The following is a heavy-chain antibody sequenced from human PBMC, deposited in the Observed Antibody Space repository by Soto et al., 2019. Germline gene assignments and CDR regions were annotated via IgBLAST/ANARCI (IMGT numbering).Heavy chain of an antibody. D-gene: IGHD6-19*01. CDR2: ISGSGGST. CDR3: AKGPFSGWYSQYY. Sequence: GGSLRLSCAASGFTFSSYAISWVRQAPGKGLEWVSAISGSGGSTYYADSVKGRFTISRDNSKNTLYLQMNSLRAEDTAVYYCAKGPFSGWYSQYYWGQGTLVTVSS. V-gene: IGHV3-23*01. J-gene: IGHJ4*02. CDR1: GFTFSSYA.